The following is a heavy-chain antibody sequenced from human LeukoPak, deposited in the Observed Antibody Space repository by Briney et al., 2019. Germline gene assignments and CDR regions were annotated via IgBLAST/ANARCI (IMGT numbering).Heavy chain of an antibody. J-gene: IGHJ4*02. CDR3: ARDPRGKFVWGHRFDY. Sequence: PGGSLRLSCAASGFIFNEYFMGWVRQAPGKGPEWISYISTSGDVTYYSDSVRGRFTISRDNARNSLFLQLNRLEAEDTAVYYCARDPRGKFVWGHRFDYWGQGRLVTVSS. D-gene: IGHD3-16*01. CDR1: GFIFNEYF. V-gene: IGHV3-11*01. CDR2: ISTSGDVT.